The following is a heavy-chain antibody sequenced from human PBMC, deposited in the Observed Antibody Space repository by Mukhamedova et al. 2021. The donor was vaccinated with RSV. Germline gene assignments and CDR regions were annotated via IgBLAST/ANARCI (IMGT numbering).Heavy chain of an antibody. J-gene: IGHJ6*02. Sequence: VRQAPGKGLEWVANINQDGSEKYSVDSVKGRFTISRDNAKNSLYIQMNSLRVEDPADYYWARSKADSWIGSYSYYYGMDGWGQGT. V-gene: IGHV3-7*03. CDR2: INQDGSEK. CDR3: ARSKADSWIGSYSYYYGMDG. D-gene: IGHD3/OR15-3a*01.